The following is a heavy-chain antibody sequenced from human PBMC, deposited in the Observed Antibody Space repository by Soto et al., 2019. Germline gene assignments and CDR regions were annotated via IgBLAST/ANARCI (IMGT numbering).Heavy chain of an antibody. Sequence: QVQLQQWGAGLLKPSETLSLTCAVYGGSFSGYYWSWIRQPPGKGLEWIGEINHSGSTNYNPSLKSRVTISVDTSKNQFSLKLSSVTAADTAVYYCARGLAHIGNSYADKVLHYWGQGTLVTVSS. D-gene: IGHD5-18*01. CDR2: INHSGST. V-gene: IGHV4-34*01. J-gene: IGHJ4*02. CDR1: GGSFSGYY. CDR3: ARGLAHIGNSYADKVLHY.